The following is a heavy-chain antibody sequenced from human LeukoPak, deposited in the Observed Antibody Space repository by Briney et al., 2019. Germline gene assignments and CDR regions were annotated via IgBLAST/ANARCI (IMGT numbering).Heavy chain of an antibody. CDR3: ARGRDKGDY. V-gene: IGHV1-18*01. J-gene: IGHJ4*02. CDR2: ISAYNGNT. CDR1: GYTFINSG. Sequence: ASVTASCKASGYTFINSGITWVRQAPGQGLEWMGWISAYNGNTDYAQKFQGRVTMTTDTSTTTAYMHLTSLSSDDTAVYYCARGRDKGDYWGQGTLVTVSS.